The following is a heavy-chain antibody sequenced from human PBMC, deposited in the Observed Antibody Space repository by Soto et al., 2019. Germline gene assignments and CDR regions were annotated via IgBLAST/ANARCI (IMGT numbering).Heavy chain of an antibody. J-gene: IGHJ6*02. Sequence: GASVKVSCKASGYTFTSYYMHWVRQAPGQGLEWMGIINPSGGSTSYAQKFQGRVTMTRDTSTSTAYMELRSLRSEDTAVYYCARDGDLAYCGGDCYSPYYYYYYGMDVWGQGTTVTVSS. CDR3: ARDGDLAYCGGDCYSPYYYYYYGMDV. V-gene: IGHV1-46*01. CDR1: GYTFTSYY. D-gene: IGHD2-21*02. CDR2: INPSGGST.